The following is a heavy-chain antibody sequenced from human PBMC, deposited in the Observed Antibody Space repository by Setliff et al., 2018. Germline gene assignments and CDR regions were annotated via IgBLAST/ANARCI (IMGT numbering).Heavy chain of an antibody. CDR2: INPHSGGT. CDR1: GYTFSAYY. J-gene: IGHJ3*02. D-gene: IGHD6-25*01. V-gene: IGHV1-2*02. Sequence: GASVKVSCKASGYTFSAYYIHWVRQAPGQGLEWMGWINPHSGGTNFPQTFQGRVTMTRDTSINTAYMELSTLTSDDTAVYFCASGAAADAFHIWGLGTLVTVSS. CDR3: ASGAAADAFHI.